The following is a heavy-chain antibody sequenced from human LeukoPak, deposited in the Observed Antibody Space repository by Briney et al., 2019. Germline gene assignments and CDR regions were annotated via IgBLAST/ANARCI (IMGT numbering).Heavy chain of an antibody. CDR2: ISGSSGDT. V-gene: IGHV3-23*01. CDR3: AKLPWVHYYRGSGYHRAFDS. J-gene: IGHJ4*02. Sequence: GGSLRLSCAASGFAFSSYAMSWVRRAPGKGLEWVSAISGSSGDTFYVDSVKGRFTISRDNSKNTLYLQMNSLRAEDTAVYFCAKLPWVHYYRGSGYHRAFDSWGQGTLVTVSS. CDR1: GFAFSSYA. D-gene: IGHD3-22*01.